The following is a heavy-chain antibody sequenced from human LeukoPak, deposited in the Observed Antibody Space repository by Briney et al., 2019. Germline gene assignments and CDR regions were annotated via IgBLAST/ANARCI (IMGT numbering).Heavy chain of an antibody. D-gene: IGHD3-16*01. Sequence: ASVKVSWKASGYTFTSHYMHWVRQAPAQGLEWMGIINPTGGSTNYAQKFQGRVTMTRDTSTSTVYMELSSLSSEDTAVYYCARNLGVGDYWGQGTLVTVSS. V-gene: IGHV1-46*01. CDR1: GYTFTSHY. J-gene: IGHJ4*02. CDR2: INPTGGST. CDR3: ARNLGVGDY.